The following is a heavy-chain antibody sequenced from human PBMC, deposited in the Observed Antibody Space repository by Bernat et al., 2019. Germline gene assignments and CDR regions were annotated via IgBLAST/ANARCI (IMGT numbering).Heavy chain of an antibody. CDR2: IYYSGST. CDR3: ARGGHYYGSGSYPFDY. V-gene: IGHV4-31*03. D-gene: IGHD3-10*01. CDR1: GGSISSGGYY. Sequence: QVHLQESGPGLVKPSQTLSLTCTVSGGSISSGGYYWSWIRQHPGKGLEWIGYIYYSGSTYYNPSLKSRVTISVDTSKNQFSLKLSSVTAADTAVYYCARGGHYYGSGSYPFDYWGQGTLVTVSS. J-gene: IGHJ4*02.